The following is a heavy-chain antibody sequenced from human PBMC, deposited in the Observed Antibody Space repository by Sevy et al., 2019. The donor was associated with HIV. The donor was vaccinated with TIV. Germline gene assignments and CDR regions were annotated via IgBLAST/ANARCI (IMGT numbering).Heavy chain of an antibody. D-gene: IGHD2-8*01. CDR1: RFTFADHA. J-gene: IGHJ4*02. CDR3: ARDHCTDGACFRSGYFDY. CDR2: ISFDGRNK. V-gene: IGHV3-30*04. Sequence: GGSLRLSCAASRFTFADHAFHWVRQAPGKGLEWVAIISFDGRNKRLAESVKGRFTISRDDSKNTVYLQMTSLRPEDTAVYYCARDHCTDGACFRSGYFDYWGQGTLVTVSS.